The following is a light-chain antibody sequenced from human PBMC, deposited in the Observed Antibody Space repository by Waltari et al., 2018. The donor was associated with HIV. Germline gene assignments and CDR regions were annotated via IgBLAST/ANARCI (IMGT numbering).Light chain of an antibody. Sequence: EIVMTQSPASLSVSPGGRATLFCRAIQSVSSNLAWYQQKPGKGPRLLIYGATTRATGFPARFGGSGSGTEFTLTISSLQSEDFGVYYCQQYNKGPLGITFGQGTRLEI. V-gene: IGKV3-15*01. CDR1: QSVSSN. CDR2: GAT. CDR3: QQYNKGPLGIT. J-gene: IGKJ5*01.